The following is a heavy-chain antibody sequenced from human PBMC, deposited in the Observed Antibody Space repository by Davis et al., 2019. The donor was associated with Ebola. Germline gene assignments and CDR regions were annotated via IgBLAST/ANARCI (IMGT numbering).Heavy chain of an antibody. CDR2: ISYDGSNK. CDR1: GFTFSSYA. Sequence: GESLKISCAASGFTFSSYAMHWVRQAPGKGLEWVAVISYDGSNKYYADSVKGRFTISRDNSKNTLYLQMNSLRAEDTAVYYCAREDSCSSTSYYRFMDVWGKGTTVTVSS. CDR3: AREDSCSSTSYYRFMDV. V-gene: IGHV3-30-3*01. J-gene: IGHJ6*03. D-gene: IGHD2-2*02.